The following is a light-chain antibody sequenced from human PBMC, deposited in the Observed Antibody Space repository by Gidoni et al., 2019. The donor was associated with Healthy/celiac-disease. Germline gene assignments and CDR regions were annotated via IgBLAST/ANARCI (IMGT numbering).Light chain of an antibody. J-gene: IGKJ2*01. CDR1: QSVSSY. CDR3: QQRSNWPPYT. Sequence: EIVLTQSPATRPLSPGERATLSCRASQSVSSYLAWYQQNPGQAPSLLIYDASNRATGIPARFSGSGSGTDFTLTISSLEPEDFAVYYCQQRSNWPPYTFGQGTKVEIK. CDR2: DAS. V-gene: IGKV3-11*01.